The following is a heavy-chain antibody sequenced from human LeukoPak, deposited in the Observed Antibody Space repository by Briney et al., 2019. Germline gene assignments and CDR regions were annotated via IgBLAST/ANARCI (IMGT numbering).Heavy chain of an antibody. D-gene: IGHD2-8*01. CDR1: GFTFSSYT. CDR2: ININGGRT. CDR3: VKDKWIDH. V-gene: IGHV3-64D*09. J-gene: IGHJ4*02. Sequence: GESLKISCSVSGFTFSSYTMHWGRQAPGKGLEYVSSININGGRTYYADSVKGRFTISRDNSKNTLYLQMSSLRAEDTAVYYCVKDKWIDHWGQGTLVTVSS.